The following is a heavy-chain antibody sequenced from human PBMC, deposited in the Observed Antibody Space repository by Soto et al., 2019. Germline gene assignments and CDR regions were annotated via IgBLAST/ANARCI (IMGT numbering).Heavy chain of an antibody. Sequence: KTSETLSLTCTVSGGSISSSSYYWGWIRKSAGKGLEWIGRIYATGTTDYNPSLKSRVMMSVDTSKKQFSLKLRSVTAADTAVYYCVRDGTKTLRDWFDPWGQGISVTVSS. CDR3: VRDGTKTLRDWFDP. CDR2: IYATGTT. V-gene: IGHV4-61*02. J-gene: IGHJ5*02. D-gene: IGHD1-1*01. CDR1: GGSISSSSYY.